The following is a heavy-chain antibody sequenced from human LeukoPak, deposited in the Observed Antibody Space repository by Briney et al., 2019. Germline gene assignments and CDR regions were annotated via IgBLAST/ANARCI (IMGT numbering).Heavy chain of an antibody. D-gene: IGHD3-22*01. CDR1: GFTFSSYA. V-gene: IGHV3-23*01. CDR3: AKDFRTSTAYFYDSSGYQYHDFGY. J-gene: IGHJ4*02. Sequence: GGSLRLSCAASGFTFSSYAMSWVRQAPGKGLEWVSAISGSGGSTYYADSVKGRFTISRDNSKNTLYLQMNSLRAEDTAVYYCAKDFRTSTAYFYDSSGYQYHDFGYRGQGTLVTVSS. CDR2: ISGSGGST.